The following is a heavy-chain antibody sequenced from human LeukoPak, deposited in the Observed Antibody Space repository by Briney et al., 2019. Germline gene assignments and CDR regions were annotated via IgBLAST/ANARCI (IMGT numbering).Heavy chain of an antibody. CDR2: INHSGST. D-gene: IGHD3-10*01. CDR1: GGSISSYY. V-gene: IGHV4-34*01. CDR3: ASRGAFYYGSGSYFTGGY. Sequence: SETLSLTCTVSGGSISSYYWSWIRQPPGKGLEWIGEINHSGSTNYNPSLKSRVTISVDTSKNQFSLKLSSVTAADTAVYYCASRGAFYYGSGSYFTGGYWGQGTLVTVSS. J-gene: IGHJ4*02.